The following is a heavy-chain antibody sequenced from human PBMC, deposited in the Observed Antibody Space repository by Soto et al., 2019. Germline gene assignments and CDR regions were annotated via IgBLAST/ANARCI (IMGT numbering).Heavy chain of an antibody. D-gene: IGHD2-2*01. CDR1: GFTFSTYN. CDR2: ISSSSRYI. J-gene: IGHJ4*02. V-gene: IGHV3-21*01. Sequence: GGSLTLSCAGSGFTFSTYNVNWVRQAPGKGLEWVSSISSSSRYIYYADSVKGRFTISRDDARNSLFLQMNSLRVEDTAVYFCARGTYCSSSSCSHFHYWGQGTLVTVSS. CDR3: ARGTYCSSSSCSHFHY.